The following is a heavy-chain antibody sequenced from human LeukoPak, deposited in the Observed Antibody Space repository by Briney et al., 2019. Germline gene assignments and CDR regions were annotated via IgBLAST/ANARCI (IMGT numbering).Heavy chain of an antibody. CDR1: GSRFSNNF. V-gene: IGHV3-53*05. Sequence: PGGSLRLSCEVSGSRFSNNFMSWVRQAPGKGLEWLSVIYGAGSTYYADSLQGRFTTSRDSSKNTLYLQMSSLRAEDTAVYYCTKGLARYQLPTYDYYAMDVWGPGTTVSVSS. CDR2: IYGAGST. J-gene: IGHJ6*02. D-gene: IGHD2-2*01. CDR3: TKGLARYQLPTYDYYAMDV.